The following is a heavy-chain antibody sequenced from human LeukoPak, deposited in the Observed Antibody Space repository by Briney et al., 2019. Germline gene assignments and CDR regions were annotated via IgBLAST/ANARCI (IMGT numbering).Heavy chain of an antibody. Sequence: PSETLSLTCTVSRGSVSSSTYYWSWVRQPPGKGLEWIASIYYTGSTYYNPSLKGRVTISLDMSKNEFFLTMTSVTAADTAVYFCTAEKNGSPHYWGQGTQVTVSS. CDR3: TAEKNGSPHY. CDR1: RGSVSSSTYY. CDR2: IYYTGST. D-gene: IGHD2-8*01. V-gene: IGHV4-39*07. J-gene: IGHJ4*02.